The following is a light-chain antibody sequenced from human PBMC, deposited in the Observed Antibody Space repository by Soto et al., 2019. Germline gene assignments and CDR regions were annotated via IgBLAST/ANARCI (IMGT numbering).Light chain of an antibody. J-gene: IGKJ1*01. CDR3: HQYSSSTKT. CDR1: QSVSSTY. V-gene: IGKV3-20*01. CDR2: GAS. Sequence: EIVVTQSPGTLSLSPGERATLSCRASQSVSSTYLAWYQQRPGQAPRLLIYGASSRATGIPDRFSGSGSGTDFTLTISRLEPEDFAVYYCHQYSSSTKTFGQGTKVEIK.